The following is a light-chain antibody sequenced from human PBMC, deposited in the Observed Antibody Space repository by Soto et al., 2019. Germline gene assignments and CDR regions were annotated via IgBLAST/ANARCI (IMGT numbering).Light chain of an antibody. Sequence: DIQMTQSPSTLSASVGDRVTITCRASQSISNWLAWYQQKPGKAPKLLIYKASSLESGVPSRFSGRGSGTQFTLTISSLQPDDLATYYCQQYNNYMYTFGQGTKLEIK. J-gene: IGKJ2*01. V-gene: IGKV1-5*03. CDR2: KAS. CDR3: QQYNNYMYT. CDR1: QSISNW.